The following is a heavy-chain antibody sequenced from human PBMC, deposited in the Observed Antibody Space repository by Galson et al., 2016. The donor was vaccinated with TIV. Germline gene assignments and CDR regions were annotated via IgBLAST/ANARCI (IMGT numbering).Heavy chain of an antibody. CDR2: IIFIFGTV. CDR3: ARGCGSYSCYLDV. V-gene: IGHV1-69*05. J-gene: IGHJ6*03. D-gene: IGHD1-26*01. Sequence: KVSCLASGVTLTSYGVSWVRVSLGQLLVFFFEIIFIFGTVNYAQKFQGRVTITTDESTSAAYMELSSLRSEDTAVYYCARGCGSYSCYLDVWG. CDR1: GVTLTSYG.